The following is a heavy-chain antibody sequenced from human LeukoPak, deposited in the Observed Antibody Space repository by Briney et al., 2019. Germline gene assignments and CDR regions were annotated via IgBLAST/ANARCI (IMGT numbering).Heavy chain of an antibody. CDR2: IYYSGST. CDR1: GGSISSYY. Sequence: SETLSLTCTVFGGSISSYYWSWIRPPPGKGLEWIGYIYYSGSTNYNPSLKSRVTISVDTSKNQFSLKLSSVTAADTAVYYCARVPITMVRGVMGVEFDPWGQGTLVTVSS. CDR3: ARVPITMVRGVMGVEFDP. J-gene: IGHJ5*02. D-gene: IGHD3-10*01. V-gene: IGHV4-59*01.